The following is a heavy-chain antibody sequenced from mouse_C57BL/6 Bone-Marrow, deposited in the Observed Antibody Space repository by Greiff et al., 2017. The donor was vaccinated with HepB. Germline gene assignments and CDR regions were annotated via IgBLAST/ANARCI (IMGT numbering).Heavy chain of an antibody. Sequence: EVKLEESGPGLVKPSQSLSLTCSVTGYSITSGYYWNWIRQFPGNKLEWMGYISYDGSNNYNPSLKNRNSITRDTSKNQFFLKLNSVTTEDTATYYCARGSPYDYGSSNPNYFDDWGKGTTLTVSS. CDR3: ARGSPYDYGSSNPNYFDD. D-gene: IGHD1-1*01. V-gene: IGHV3-6*01. CDR1: GYSITSGYY. J-gene: IGHJ2*01. CDR2: ISYDGSN.